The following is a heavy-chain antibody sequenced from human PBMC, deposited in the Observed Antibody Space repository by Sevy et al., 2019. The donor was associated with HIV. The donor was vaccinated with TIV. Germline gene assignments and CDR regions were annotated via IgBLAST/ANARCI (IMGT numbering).Heavy chain of an antibody. J-gene: IGHJ3*02. CDR3: ARDWGYCSSTSCYTDDDAFDI. CDR2: IKQDGSEK. CDR1: GFTFSRYW. D-gene: IGHD2-2*02. Sequence: GGSLRLSCAASGFTFSRYWMHWVRQAPGKGLEWMANIKQDGSEKYYVDSVKGRFTISRDNAKNSLYLQMNSLRAEDTAVYYCARDWGYCSSTSCYTDDDAFDIWGQGTMVTVSS. V-gene: IGHV3-7*01.